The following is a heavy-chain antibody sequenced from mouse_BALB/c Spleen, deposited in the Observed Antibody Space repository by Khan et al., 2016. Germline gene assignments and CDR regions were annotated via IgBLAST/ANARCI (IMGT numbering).Heavy chain of an antibody. J-gene: IGHJ2*01. CDR1: GYTFTNYG. CDR2: INTYTGEP. V-gene: IGHV9-3-1*01. Sequence: QIQLVQSGPELKKPGETVKISCKASGYTFTNYGMNWVKQAPGKGLKWMGWINTYTGEPTYADDFKGRFAFSLETSASTAYLQINNLKHEDTATXYCENVGGGAHYCDYWGQGTTLTVSS. CDR3: ENVGGGAHYCDY. D-gene: IGHD3-1*01.